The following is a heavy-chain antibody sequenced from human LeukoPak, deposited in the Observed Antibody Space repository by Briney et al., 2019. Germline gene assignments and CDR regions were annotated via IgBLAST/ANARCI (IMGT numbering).Heavy chain of an antibody. CDR1: GFTFSSYE. J-gene: IGHJ4*02. Sequence: GGSLRLSCAASGFTFSSYEMNWVRQAPGKGLEWVSYISSSGSTIYYADSVKGRFTISRDNAKNSLYLQMNTLIADDTAVYYCAKGVKQIVVATAQHYLDYWGQGTLVTVSS. V-gene: IGHV3-48*03. D-gene: IGHD2-21*02. CDR3: AKGVKQIVVATAQHYLDY. CDR2: ISSSGSTI.